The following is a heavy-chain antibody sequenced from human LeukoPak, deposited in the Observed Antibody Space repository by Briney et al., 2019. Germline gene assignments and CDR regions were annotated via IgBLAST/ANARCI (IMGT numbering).Heavy chain of an antibody. CDR3: ARDQAAAGTPGVDY. CDR1: GFTFSSYW. CDR2: IKQDGSEK. Sequence: GGSLRLSCAASGFTFSSYWMSWVRQAPGKGLEWVVNIKQDGSEKYYVDSVKGRFTISRDNAKNSLYLQMNSLRAEDTAVYYCARDQAAAGTPGVDYWGQGTLVTVSS. D-gene: IGHD6-13*01. V-gene: IGHV3-7*04. J-gene: IGHJ4*02.